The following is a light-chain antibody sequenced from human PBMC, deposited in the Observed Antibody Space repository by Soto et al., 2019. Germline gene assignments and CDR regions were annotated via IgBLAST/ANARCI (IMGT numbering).Light chain of an antibody. J-gene: IGLJ3*02. CDR3: SSYAGSNNYWV. CDR1: SSDVGGYNY. CDR2: EVT. V-gene: IGLV2-8*01. Sequence: QSALTQPPSASGSPGQSVTISCTGTSSDVGGYNYVSWYHQHPGKAPKLMIYEVTKRPSGVPDRFSGSKSGNTASLTVSGLQAEDEADYYCSSYAGSNNYWVFGGGTKLTVL.